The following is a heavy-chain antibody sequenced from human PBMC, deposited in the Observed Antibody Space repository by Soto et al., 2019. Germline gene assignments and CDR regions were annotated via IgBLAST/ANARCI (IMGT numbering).Heavy chain of an antibody. CDR3: AKDPGLRFLEWLSAFDI. CDR2: ISGSGGST. V-gene: IGHV3-23*01. Sequence: GGSLRLSCAASGFTFSSYAMSWVRQAPGKGLEWVSAISGSGGSTYYADSVKGRFTISRDNSKNTLYLQMNSLRAEDTAVYYCAKDPGLRFLEWLSAFDIWGQGTMVTVSS. J-gene: IGHJ3*02. CDR1: GFTFSSYA. D-gene: IGHD3-3*01.